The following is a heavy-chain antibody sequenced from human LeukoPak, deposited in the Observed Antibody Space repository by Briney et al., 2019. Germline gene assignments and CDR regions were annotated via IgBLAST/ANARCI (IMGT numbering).Heavy chain of an antibody. D-gene: IGHD5/OR15-5a*01. J-gene: IGHJ4*02. CDR2: ISSSSSYI. CDR1: GFTFSSYS. CDR3: ARQGSRSTYYFDY. Sequence: GGSLRLSCAASGFTFSSYSMNWVRQAPGKGLGWVSSISSSSSYIYYADSVKGRFTISRDNAKNSLYLQMNSLRAEDTAVYYCARQGSRSTYYFDYWGQGTLVTVSS. V-gene: IGHV3-21*01.